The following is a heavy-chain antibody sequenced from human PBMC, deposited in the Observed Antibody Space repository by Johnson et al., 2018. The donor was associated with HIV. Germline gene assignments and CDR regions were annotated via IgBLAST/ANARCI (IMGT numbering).Heavy chain of an antibody. V-gene: IGHV3-11*01. CDR1: GFTFSDYY. Sequence: QVQLVESGGGLVKPGGSLRLSCAASGFTFSDYYINWIRQAPGKGLEWVSYIDSSGSGIYYADSVKGRFTISRDNDKNYLYLQMHSLRAEDTAVYYCVCLRAWTFDIWGQGTMVTVSS. CDR3: VCLRAWTFDI. J-gene: IGHJ3*02. D-gene: IGHD3-10*01. CDR2: IDSSGSGI.